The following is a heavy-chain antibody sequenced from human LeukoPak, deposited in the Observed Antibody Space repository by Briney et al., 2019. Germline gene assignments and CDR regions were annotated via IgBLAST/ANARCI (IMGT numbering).Heavy chain of an antibody. Sequence: SETLSLTCTVSGGSISSYYWSWIRQPPGKGLEWMWYIYYSGSTNYNPSLKSRVTISVDTSENQFSLKLSSVTAADTAVYYCARGLIVVVPAAIYLGAFDIWGQGTMVTVSS. J-gene: IGHJ3*02. CDR2: IYYSGST. CDR3: ARGLIVVVPAAIYLGAFDI. CDR1: GGSISSYY. D-gene: IGHD2-2*01. V-gene: IGHV4-59*01.